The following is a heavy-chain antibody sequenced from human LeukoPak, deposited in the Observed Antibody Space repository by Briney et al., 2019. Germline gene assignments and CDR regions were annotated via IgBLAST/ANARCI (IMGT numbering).Heavy chain of an antibody. CDR3: ARDLGISGWYAPPLGYFDY. V-gene: IGHV1-46*01. CDR1: GYPFTSYY. D-gene: IGHD6-19*01. Sequence: GASVKVSCKASGYPFTSYYMHWVRQAPGQGLEWMGIINPRGGSISYAQKFQGRVTMTRDTSISTTYMELSRLRSDDTAVYYCARDLGISGWYAPPLGYFDYWGQGTLVTVSS. J-gene: IGHJ4*02. CDR2: INPRGGSI.